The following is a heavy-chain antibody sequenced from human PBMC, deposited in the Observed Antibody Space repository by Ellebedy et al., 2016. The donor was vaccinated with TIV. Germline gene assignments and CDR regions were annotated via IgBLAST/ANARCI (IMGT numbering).Heavy chain of an antibody. Sequence: PGGSLRLSCAASGFTFSSHALHWVRQAPGKGLEWVALISFDGNKKSYADSVKGRFTVSRDNSKNTLYLQMNSPRAEDTAVYYCARETASARGDFGSLRTPPPLNNKSAMDVWGQGTTVTVSS. CDR3: ARETASARGDFGSLRTPPPLNNKSAMDV. CDR1: GFTFSSHA. V-gene: IGHV3-33*01. J-gene: IGHJ6*02. CDR2: ISFDGNKK. D-gene: IGHD3-10*01.